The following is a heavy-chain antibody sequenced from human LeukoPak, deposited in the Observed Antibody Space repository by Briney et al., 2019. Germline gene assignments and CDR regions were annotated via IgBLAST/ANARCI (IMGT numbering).Heavy chain of an antibody. V-gene: IGHV1-18*01. CDR3: ASWVPPNYDILTGYSYQALDY. CDR2: ISAYNGNT. Sequence: GASVKVSCKASGYTFTSYGISWVRQAPGQGLEWMGWISAYNGNTNYAQKLQGRVTMTTDTSTSTAYMELRSLRSDDTAVYYCASWVPPNYDILTGYSYQALDYWGQGTLVTVSS. J-gene: IGHJ4*02. CDR1: GYTFTSYG. D-gene: IGHD3-9*01.